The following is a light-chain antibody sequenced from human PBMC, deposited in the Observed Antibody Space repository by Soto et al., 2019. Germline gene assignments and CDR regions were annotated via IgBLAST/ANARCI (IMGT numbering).Light chain of an antibody. J-gene: IGLJ2*01. Sequence: QSALTQPPSASGSPGQSVTISCTGTSSDVGGYNYVSWYQQHPGRAPKLMIFEVTKRPSGVPDRFSGSKSGNTASLTVSGRQAEDEADYYCSSFAGSDNLPVFGGGTKLTVL. CDR2: EVT. CDR1: SSDVGGYNY. V-gene: IGLV2-8*01. CDR3: SSFAGSDNLPV.